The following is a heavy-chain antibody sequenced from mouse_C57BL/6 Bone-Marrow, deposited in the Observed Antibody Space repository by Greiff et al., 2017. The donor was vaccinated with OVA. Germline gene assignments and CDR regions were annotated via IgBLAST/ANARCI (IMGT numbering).Heavy chain of an antibody. CDR2: IDPTNDYT. CDR3: TRGNNVDY. J-gene: IGHJ2*01. V-gene: IGHV1-4*01. Sequence: VKLQESGAELARPGASVKMSCKASGYTFTSYTIHWVKQRPGQGLEWIGYIDPTNDYTNYNQKFKGKATLTADKSSSTAYMQLSSLTSEDSAVYYCTRGNNVDYWGQGTTLTVSA. D-gene: IGHD6-1*01. CDR1: GYTFTSYT.